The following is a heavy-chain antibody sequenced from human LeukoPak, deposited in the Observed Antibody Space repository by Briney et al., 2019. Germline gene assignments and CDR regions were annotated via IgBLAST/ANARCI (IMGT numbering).Heavy chain of an antibody. J-gene: IGHJ4*02. D-gene: IGHD3-16*01. CDR2: ISTDGSTT. CDR1: GFTFSRYW. Sequence: GGSLRLSCAASGFTFSRYWMHWLRQAPGKGLVWVSRISTDGSTTTYADSVKGRFTISRDNGKNTLYLQMNSLRAEDTAVYYCIRDLFDDYSLDYWGQGALVTVSS. V-gene: IGHV3-74*01. CDR3: IRDLFDDYSLDY.